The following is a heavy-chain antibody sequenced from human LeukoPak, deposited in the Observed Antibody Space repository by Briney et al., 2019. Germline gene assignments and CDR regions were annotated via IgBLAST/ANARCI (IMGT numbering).Heavy chain of an antibody. J-gene: IGHJ4*02. CDR2: ISGSGGST. CDR1: GFTFSSYA. V-gene: IGHV3-23*01. D-gene: IGHD6-19*01. Sequence: GGSLRLSCSASGFTFSSYAMSWVRQAPGKGLEWVSAISGSGGSTYYADSVKGRFTISRDNSKNTLYLQMNSLRAEDTAVYYCAKIAVAVWAPYYFDYWGQGTLVTVSS. CDR3: AKIAVAVWAPYYFDY.